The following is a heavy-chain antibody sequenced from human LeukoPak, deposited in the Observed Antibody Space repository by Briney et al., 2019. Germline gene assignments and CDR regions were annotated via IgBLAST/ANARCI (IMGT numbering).Heavy chain of an antibody. CDR2: IYYSGST. J-gene: IGHJ5*02. Sequence: SETLSLTCTVSGGSISSSSYYWGWIRQPPGKGLEWIGSIYYSGSTYYNPSLKSRVTISVDTSKNQFSLKLSSVTAADTAVYYCARQGSDLELVVPAPSRVNWFDPWGQGTLVTVSS. D-gene: IGHD2-2*01. CDR1: GGSISSSSYY. V-gene: IGHV4-39*01. CDR3: ARQGSDLELVVPAPSRVNWFDP.